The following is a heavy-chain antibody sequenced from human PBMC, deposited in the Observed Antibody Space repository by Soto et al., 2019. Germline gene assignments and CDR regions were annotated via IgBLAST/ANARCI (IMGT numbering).Heavy chain of an antibody. V-gene: IGHV1-18*01. CDR3: SRFIMVGGWFDPNYYHGMDV. CDR1: GYTFSNYG. J-gene: IGHJ6*02. CDR2: ISGYNGNT. D-gene: IGHD6-19*01. Sequence: QVPLVQSGAEVKKPGASVTVSCKTSGYTFSNYGINWVRQAPGQGLEWMGWISGYNGNTNYAQTVQGRVTMTTDTSTGTVYMELRSLKSDDTAIYYCSRFIMVGGWFDPNYYHGMDVWGQGTTVTVSS.